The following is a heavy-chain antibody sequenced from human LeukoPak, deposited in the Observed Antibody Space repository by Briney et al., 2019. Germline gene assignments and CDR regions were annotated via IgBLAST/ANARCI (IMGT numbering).Heavy chain of an antibody. V-gene: IGHV3-30*18. CDR3: AKIACRSTSCYRNYYYNMDV. CDR1: GFPFSHYG. Sequence: GSLRLSCAASGFPFSHYGLHWVRPAPGKGLEWVTFISYDGSNKNYADSVKGRFTISRDNSKNTLYLQMNSLRAEDTAVYYCAKIACRSTSCYRNYYYNMDVWGQGTTVTVSS. D-gene: IGHD2-2*02. CDR2: ISYDGSNK. J-gene: IGHJ6*02.